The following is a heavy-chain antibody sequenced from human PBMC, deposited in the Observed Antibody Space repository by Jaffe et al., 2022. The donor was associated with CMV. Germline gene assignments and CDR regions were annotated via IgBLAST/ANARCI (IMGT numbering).Heavy chain of an antibody. CDR1: GFAFDDYA. CDR2: ISWNSGSI. V-gene: IGHV3-9*01. Sequence: EVQLVESGGGLVQPGRSLRLSCAASGFAFDDYAMDWVRQAPGKGLEWVSGISWNSGSIGYADSVKGRFTISRDNAKNSLYLQMNNLRAEDTALYYCAKARWASSGDIDYWGQGTLVTVSS. CDR3: AKARWASSGDIDY. D-gene: IGHD3-10*01. J-gene: IGHJ4*02.